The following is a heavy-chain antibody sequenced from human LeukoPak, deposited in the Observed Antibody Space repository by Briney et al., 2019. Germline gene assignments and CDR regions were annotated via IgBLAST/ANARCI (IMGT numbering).Heavy chain of an antibody. CDR1: GYTFTSYY. CDR2: INPSGGST. V-gene: IGHV1-46*01. CDR3: ARLEASSEMATTGAFDI. J-gene: IGHJ3*02. Sequence: VASVKVSCKASGYTFTSYYMHWVRQAPGQGLEWMGIINPSGGSTSYAQKFQGRVTMTRDTSTSTVYMELSSLRSEDTAVYYCARLEASSEMATTGAFDIWGQGTMVTVSS. D-gene: IGHD5-24*01.